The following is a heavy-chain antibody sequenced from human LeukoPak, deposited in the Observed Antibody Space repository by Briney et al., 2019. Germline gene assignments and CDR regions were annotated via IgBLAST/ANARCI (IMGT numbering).Heavy chain of an antibody. CDR1: GYFISSGYF. J-gene: IGHJ4*02. D-gene: IGHD6-19*01. V-gene: IGHV4-38-2*02. Sequence: SETLSLTCTVSGYFISSGYFWGWIRQPPGKGLEWIGIIHYGESPYYSPSLESRITISMDTSKNHFSLNLSSVTATDTAVYYCARGGGVRTGSGWRPGNYFDFWGQGSLVIVSS. CDR2: IHYGESP. CDR3: ARGGGVRTGSGWRPGNYFDF.